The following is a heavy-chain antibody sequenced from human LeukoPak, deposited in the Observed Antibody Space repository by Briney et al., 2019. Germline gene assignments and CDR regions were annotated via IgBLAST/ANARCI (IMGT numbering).Heavy chain of an antibody. Sequence: GASLKISCKGAGYTFSSYWSGWVRQMPGEGLEWMGIIYPDGSDTRDSPSFQGQVTISADKSISTAYLQGSSLKASDTAMYYCARLAYCANDVCYSNYYYSMDVWGKGTTVTVSS. CDR1: GYTFSSYW. J-gene: IGHJ6*03. V-gene: IGHV5-51*01. CDR2: IYPDGSDT. D-gene: IGHD2-8*01. CDR3: ARLAYCANDVCYSNYYYSMDV.